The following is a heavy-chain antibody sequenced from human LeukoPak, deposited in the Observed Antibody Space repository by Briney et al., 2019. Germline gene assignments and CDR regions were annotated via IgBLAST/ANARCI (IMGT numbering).Heavy chain of an antibody. CDR3: AKDGPRRIPYYMDV. CDR1: GFTFSNYG. V-gene: IGHV3-30*02. CDR2: IRYDGSNK. Sequence: GGSLRLSCAASGFTFSNYGMHWVRQAPGKGLEWVAFIRYDGSNKFYTDSVKGRFTISRDNSKDTLYLQMNSLRAADTAVYYYAKDGPRRIPYYMDVWGKGTTVTVSS. J-gene: IGHJ6*03.